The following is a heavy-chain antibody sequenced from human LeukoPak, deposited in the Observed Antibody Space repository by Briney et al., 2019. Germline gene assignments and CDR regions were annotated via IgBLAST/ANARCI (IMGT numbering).Heavy chain of an antibody. CDR2: ISWNGYST. D-gene: IGHD6-13*01. Sequence: PGGSLRLSCAASGFTFAGYTMHWVRQAPGKRLEWVSLISWNGYSTYYADSVKGRFTISRDNNKNSLFLQMNSLTTEDTGLYYCAASDGEQQLALWGQGTLVTVSS. CDR3: AASDGEQQLAL. V-gene: IGHV3-43*01. J-gene: IGHJ4*02. CDR1: GFTFAGYT.